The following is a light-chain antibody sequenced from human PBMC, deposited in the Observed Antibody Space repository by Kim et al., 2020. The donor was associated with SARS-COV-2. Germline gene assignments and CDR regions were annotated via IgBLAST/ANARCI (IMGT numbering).Light chain of an antibody. V-gene: IGLV3-19*01. CDR2: SKN. J-gene: IGLJ1*01. CDR1: SVRSYY. CDR3: NSRDSSGNHYV. Sequence: LGQIVRSTSKRDSVRSYYARWYQQTPGQAPVLVIYSKNNRPSGIPDRFSGSSSGNTASLTITGAQAEDEADYYCNSRDSSGNHYVFGTGTKVTVL.